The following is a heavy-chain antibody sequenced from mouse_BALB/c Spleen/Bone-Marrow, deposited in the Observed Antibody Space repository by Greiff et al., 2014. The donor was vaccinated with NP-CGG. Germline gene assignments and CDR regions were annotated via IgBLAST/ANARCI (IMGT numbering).Heavy chain of an antibody. CDR3: TRDMGLLRFDY. Sequence: DVKLVESGGGLVQPGGSLRLSCATSGFTFTDYYMSWVRQPPGKALEWLGFIRNKPNGYTTEYSASVKGRFTISRDNSQSILYLQMNTLRVGDSATYYCTRDMGLLRFDYWGQGTTLTVSS. J-gene: IGHJ2*01. V-gene: IGHV7-3*02. CDR1: GFTFTDYY. D-gene: IGHD1-1*01. CDR2: IRNKPNGYTT.